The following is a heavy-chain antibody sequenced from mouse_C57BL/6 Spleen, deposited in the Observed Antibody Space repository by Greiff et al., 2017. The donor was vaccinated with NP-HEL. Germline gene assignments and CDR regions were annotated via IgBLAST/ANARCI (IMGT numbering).Heavy chain of an antibody. J-gene: IGHJ3*01. CDR2: IYPGDGDT. Sequence: QVQLKESGPELVKPGASVKISCKASGYAFSSYWMNWVKQRPGKGLEWIGRIYPGDGDTNYNGKFKGKATLTADKSSSTAYMQLSSLTSEDSAVYFCATFPQTWFAYWGQGTLVTVSS. CDR3: ATFPQTWFAY. CDR1: GYAFSSYW. V-gene: IGHV1-82*01.